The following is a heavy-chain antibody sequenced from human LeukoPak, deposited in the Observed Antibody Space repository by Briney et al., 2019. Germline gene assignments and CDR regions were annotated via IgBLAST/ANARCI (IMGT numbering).Heavy chain of an antibody. CDR1: GFSFTKYW. CDR2: LHPDGSER. J-gene: IGHJ4*02. V-gene: IGHV3-7*01. Sequence: PGGSLRLPCVASGFSFTKYWMTWVRQAPGKGLEWVARLHPDGSERNYVGSVEGRFTVFGDNAKSSLFLQMHSLRVEDTAVYYCARGGYSFDYLGQGTLVTVPS. CDR3: ARGGYSFDY. D-gene: IGHD5-12*01.